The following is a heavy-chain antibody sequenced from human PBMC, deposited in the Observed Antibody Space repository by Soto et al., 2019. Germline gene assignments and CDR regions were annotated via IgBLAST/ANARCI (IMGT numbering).Heavy chain of an antibody. Sequence: GGSLRLSCAASGFTFSSYSMNWVRQAPGKGLEWVSSISSSSSYIYYADSVKGRFTISRDNAKNSLYLQMNSLRAEDTAVYYCARGIGVVPAGPPSYGMDVWGQGTTVTVSS. J-gene: IGHJ6*02. V-gene: IGHV3-21*01. CDR1: GFTFSSYS. D-gene: IGHD2-2*01. CDR3: ARGIGVVPAGPPSYGMDV. CDR2: ISSSSSYI.